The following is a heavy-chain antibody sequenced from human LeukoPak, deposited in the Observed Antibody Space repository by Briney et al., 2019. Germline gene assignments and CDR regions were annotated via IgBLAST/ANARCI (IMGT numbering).Heavy chain of an antibody. CDR3: ARDLMSPYCGGDCSD. D-gene: IGHD2-21*02. CDR2: INPNSGGST. J-gene: IGHJ4*02. CDR1: GYTFTGYY. Sequence: ASVKVSCKASGYTFTGYYMHWVRQAPGQGLEWMGWINPNSGGSTSYAQKFQGRVTMTRDMSTSTVYMELSSLRSEDTAVYYCARDLMSPYCGGDCSDWGQGTLVTVSS. V-gene: IGHV1-46*01.